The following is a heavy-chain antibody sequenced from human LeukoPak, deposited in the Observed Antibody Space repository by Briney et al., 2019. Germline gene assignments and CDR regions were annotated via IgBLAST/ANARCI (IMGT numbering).Heavy chain of an antibody. CDR3: ARVSENDYGDYDWFDP. Sequence: SETLSLTCTVSGGSISSYYWSWIRQPPGKGLEWIGYIYYSGSTNYNPSLKGRVTISVDTSKNQFSLKLSSVTAADTAVYYCARVSENDYGDYDWFDPWGQGTLVTVSS. V-gene: IGHV4-59*08. J-gene: IGHJ5*02. CDR1: GGSISSYY. CDR2: IYYSGST. D-gene: IGHD4-17*01.